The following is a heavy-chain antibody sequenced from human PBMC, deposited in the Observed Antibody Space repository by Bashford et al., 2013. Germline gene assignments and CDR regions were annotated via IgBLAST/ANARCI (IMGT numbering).Heavy chain of an antibody. J-gene: IGHJ4*02. Sequence: SETLSLTCTVSGGSISSYYWSWIRQPPGKGLEWIGYIYYSGTTNYNPSLKSRVTISVDTSKNQFSLKLSSVTAADTAVYYCARGIVDYGDYVLPYYFDYWGQGTLVTVSS. CDR1: GGSISSYY. D-gene: IGHD4-17*01. CDR2: IYYSGTT. CDR3: ARGIVDYGDYVLPYYFDY. V-gene: IGHV4-59*01.